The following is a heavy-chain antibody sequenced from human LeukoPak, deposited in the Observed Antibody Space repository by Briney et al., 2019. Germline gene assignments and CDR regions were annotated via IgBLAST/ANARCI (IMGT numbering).Heavy chain of an antibody. D-gene: IGHD6-25*01. CDR3: ARDSGTCRGCAFDV. J-gene: IGHJ3*01. CDR1: GFIFSDYY. Sequence: GGSLRLSCAASGFIFSDYYMSWVRQAPGKGLEWVANLNRDGSVKNYVDSVKGRFTISRDNAKNSLYLQMNRLRAKDTAVFYCARDSGTCRGCAFDVWGHGTMVTVSS. V-gene: IGHV3-7*01. CDR2: LNRDGSVK.